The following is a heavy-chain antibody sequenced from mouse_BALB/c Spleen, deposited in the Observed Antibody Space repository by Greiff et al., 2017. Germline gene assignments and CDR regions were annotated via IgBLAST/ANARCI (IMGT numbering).Heavy chain of an antibody. Sequence: LMESGPGLVAPSQSLSITCTVSGFSLTGYGVNWVRQPPGKGLEWLGMIWGDGSTDYNSALKSRLSISKDNSKSQVFLKMNSLQTDDTARYYCARDEDYDYDDYAMDYWGQGTSVTVSS. V-gene: IGHV2-6-7*01. CDR1: GFSLTGYG. CDR2: IWGDGST. D-gene: IGHD2-4*01. J-gene: IGHJ4*01. CDR3: ARDEDYDYDDYAMDY.